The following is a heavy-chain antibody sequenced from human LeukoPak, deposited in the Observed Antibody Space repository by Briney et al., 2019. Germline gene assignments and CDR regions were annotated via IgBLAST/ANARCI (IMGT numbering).Heavy chain of an antibody. V-gene: IGHV1-18*01. CDR2: ISGNNDNT. CDR1: GYTFISFG. CDR3: ARLFCSTTSCYLGDYSYYYMDV. J-gene: IGHJ6*03. D-gene: IGHD2-2*01. Sequence: GASVKVSCKASGYTFISFGLSWVRQAPGQGLEWMGWISGNNDNTNYAQKFQGRVTMTTDTSTSTAYMELRSLRSDDTAVYYCARLFCSTTSCYLGDYSYYYMDVWGTGTTVTVSS.